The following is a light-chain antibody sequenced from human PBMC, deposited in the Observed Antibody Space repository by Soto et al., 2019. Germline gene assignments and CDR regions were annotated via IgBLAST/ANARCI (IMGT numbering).Light chain of an antibody. Sequence: QSVLTQPPSASGTPGQRVTISCSGSSSNIGSNTVNWYRQLPGTAPKLLIYTNNQRPSGVPDRFSGSKSCTSASLAISGLQSDDEADYYCASWDKSLNGVVFGGGTKLTVL. V-gene: IGLV1-44*01. CDR1: SSNIGSNT. CDR3: ASWDKSLNGVV. CDR2: TNN. J-gene: IGLJ2*01.